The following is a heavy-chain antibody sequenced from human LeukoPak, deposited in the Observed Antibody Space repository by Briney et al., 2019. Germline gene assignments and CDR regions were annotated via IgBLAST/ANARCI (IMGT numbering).Heavy chain of an antibody. V-gene: IGHV4-59*01. D-gene: IGHD5-24*01. CDR1: GGSIRSYY. J-gene: IGHJ4*02. Sequence: SETLSLTCTVSGGSIRSYYWSWIRQPPGKGLEWIGYISYSGSTNYNPSLKSRVIISAGTSKNQFSLKLSSVTAADTAVYYCARDRLQFGFDFWGQGTLVTVSS. CDR3: ARDRLQFGFDF. CDR2: ISYSGST.